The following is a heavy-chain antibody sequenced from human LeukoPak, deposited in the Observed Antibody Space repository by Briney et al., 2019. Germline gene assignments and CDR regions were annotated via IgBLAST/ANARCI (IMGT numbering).Heavy chain of an antibody. D-gene: IGHD3-22*01. CDR3: ARDMGWLWAFDI. V-gene: IGHV3-15*01. Sequence: GGSLRLSCAVSGFTFSNAWMSWVRQAPGKGLEWVGRIRSKTAGGTTDYAAPVKGRFSISRDDSKNTLYLQMNSLKTEDTAVYYCARDMGWLWAFDIWGQGTMVTVSS. J-gene: IGHJ3*02. CDR1: GFTFSNAW. CDR2: IRSKTAGGTT.